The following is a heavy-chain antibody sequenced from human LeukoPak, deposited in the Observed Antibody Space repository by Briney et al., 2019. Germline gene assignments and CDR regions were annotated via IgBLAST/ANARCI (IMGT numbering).Heavy chain of an antibody. D-gene: IGHD3-9*01. V-gene: IGHV4-59*08. CDR3: ATAGPDILTGLDY. CDR2: IYYSGST. Sequence: SETLSLTCTVSGGSISSYDWSLIRQPPSKGLYWIGYIYYSGSTNYNPSLKSRVTISVDTSKNQFSLKLSSVTAADTAVYYCATAGPDILTGLDYWGQGTLVTVSS. CDR1: GGSISSYD. J-gene: IGHJ4*02.